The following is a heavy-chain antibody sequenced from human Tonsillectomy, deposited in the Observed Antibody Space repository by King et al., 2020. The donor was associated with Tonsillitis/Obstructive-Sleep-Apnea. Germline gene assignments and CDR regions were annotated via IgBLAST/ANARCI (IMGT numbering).Heavy chain of an antibody. Sequence: VQLQQWGAGLLRPSETLSLTCAVYGGSFSGYFWTWIRQPPGKGLEWVGEINHRGSAMYNPSLRSRVTISVDTSKSQFSLRLSAVTAADTAGYYCARFSANYYGPGLGGDYWGQGILVTVSS. CDR3: ARFSANYYGPGLGGDY. CDR1: GGSFSGYF. CDR2: INHRGSA. V-gene: IGHV4-34*01. D-gene: IGHD3-10*01. J-gene: IGHJ4*02.